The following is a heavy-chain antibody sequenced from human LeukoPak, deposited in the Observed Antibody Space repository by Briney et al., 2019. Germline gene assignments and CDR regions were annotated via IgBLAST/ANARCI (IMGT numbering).Heavy chain of an antibody. CDR3: ASAIPAADYYYGMDV. V-gene: IGHV1-18*01. J-gene: IGHJ6*02. D-gene: IGHD2-2*01. CDR1: GYTFTSYG. CDR2: ISAYNGNT. Sequence: ASVKVSCKASGYTFTSYGISWVRRAPGQGLEWMGWISAYNGNTNYAQKLQGRVTMTTDTSTSTAYMELRSLRSDDTAVYYCASAIPAADYYYGMDVWGQGTTVTVSS.